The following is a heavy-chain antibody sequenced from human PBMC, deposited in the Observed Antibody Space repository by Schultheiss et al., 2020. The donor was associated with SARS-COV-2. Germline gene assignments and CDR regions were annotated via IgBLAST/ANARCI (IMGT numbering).Heavy chain of an antibody. CDR2: IRSKAYGGTT. Sequence: GGSLRLSCAASGFTFSTYEMCWVRQAPGKGLEWVGFIRSKAYGGTTEYAASVKGRFTISRDDSKSIAYLQMNSLKTEDTAVYYCTRGRYTYGPGSFDYWGQGTLVTVSS. CDR1: GFTFSTYE. J-gene: IGHJ4*02. CDR3: TRGRYTYGPGSFDY. D-gene: IGHD5-18*01. V-gene: IGHV3-49*04.